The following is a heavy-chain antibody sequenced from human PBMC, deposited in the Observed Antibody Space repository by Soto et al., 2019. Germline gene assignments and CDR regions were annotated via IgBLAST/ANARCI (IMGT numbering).Heavy chain of an antibody. D-gene: IGHD3-3*01. J-gene: IGHJ4*02. Sequence: SETLSLTCTVSGGSISSSSYYWGWIRQPPGKGLEWIGSIYYSGSTYYNPSLKSRVTISVDTSKNQFSLKLSSVTAADTAVYYCARQVRGHYFWSGYYSMNFDYWGQGTLVTVSS. V-gene: IGHV4-39*01. CDR1: GGSISSSSYY. CDR2: IYYSGST. CDR3: ARQVRGHYFWSGYYSMNFDY.